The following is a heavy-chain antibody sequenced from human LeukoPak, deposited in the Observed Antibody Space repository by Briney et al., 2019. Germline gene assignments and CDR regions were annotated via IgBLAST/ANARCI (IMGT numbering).Heavy chain of an antibody. CDR3: ARAPWGSYWGGDAFDI. D-gene: IGHD1-26*01. CDR1: GYTFTCYY. V-gene: IGHV1-2*02. Sequence: ASVKVSCKASGYTFTCYYMHWVRQAPGQGLEWMGWINPNSGGTNYAQKFQGRVTMTRDTSISTAYMELSRLRSDDTAVYYCARAPWGSYWGGDAFDIWGQGTMVTVSS. J-gene: IGHJ3*02. CDR2: INPNSGGT.